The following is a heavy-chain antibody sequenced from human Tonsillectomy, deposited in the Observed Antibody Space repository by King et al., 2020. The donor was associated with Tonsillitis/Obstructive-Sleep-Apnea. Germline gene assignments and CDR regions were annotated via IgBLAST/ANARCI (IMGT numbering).Heavy chain of an antibody. CDR1: GGSTSSGGYS. CDR2: IYHSGST. D-gene: IGHD6-19*01. Sequence: QLQESGSGLVKPSQTLSLTCAVSGGSTSSGGYSWSWIRQPPGKGLEWIGYIYHSGSTYYNPSLKSRVTISVDRSKNQFSLKLSSVTAADTAVYYCARAVAHFDYWGQGTLVTVSS. J-gene: IGHJ4*02. CDR3: ARAVAHFDY. V-gene: IGHV4-30-2*01.